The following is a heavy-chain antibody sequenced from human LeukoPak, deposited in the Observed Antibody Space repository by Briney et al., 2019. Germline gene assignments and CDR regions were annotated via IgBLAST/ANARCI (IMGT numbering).Heavy chain of an antibody. Sequence: SETLSLTCTVSGDSISSSSYYWSWIRQPAGKGLEWIGRIYTSGSTNYNPSLESRVTISIDTSKNQFSLKLSSVTAADTAVFYCARHKMVRGIGYYYYMDVWGKGTTVTISS. J-gene: IGHJ6*03. CDR2: IYTSGST. V-gene: IGHV4-61*02. CDR3: ARHKMVRGIGYYYYMDV. CDR1: GDSISSSSYY. D-gene: IGHD3-10*01.